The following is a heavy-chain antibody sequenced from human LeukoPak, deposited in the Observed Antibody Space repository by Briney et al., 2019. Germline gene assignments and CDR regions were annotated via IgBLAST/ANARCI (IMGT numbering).Heavy chain of an antibody. Sequence: GGSLGLSCAASGFTFSNYVMNWVRQAPGKGLEWVSAISGSGGSTYYADSVKGRFTISRDNSKNTLYVQMNSLRAEDTAVYYCAKARDSSGLFDYWGQGTLGTVSS. V-gene: IGHV3-23*01. J-gene: IGHJ4*02. D-gene: IGHD3-22*01. CDR2: ISGSGGST. CDR1: GFTFSNYV. CDR3: AKARDSSGLFDY.